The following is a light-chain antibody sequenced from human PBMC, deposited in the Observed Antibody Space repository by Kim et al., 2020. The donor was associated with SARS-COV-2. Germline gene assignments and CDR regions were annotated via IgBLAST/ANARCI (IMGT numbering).Light chain of an antibody. CDR3: QAWDSSTVV. V-gene: IGLV3-1*01. J-gene: IGLJ2*01. Sequence: SVSPGQTASITCSGDKLGNKYACWYQQKPGQSPELVIHQDSKRPSGIPERFSGSNSGNTATLTISGTQAMDEADYYCQAWDSSTVVFGGGTKLTVL. CDR1: KLGNKY. CDR2: QDS.